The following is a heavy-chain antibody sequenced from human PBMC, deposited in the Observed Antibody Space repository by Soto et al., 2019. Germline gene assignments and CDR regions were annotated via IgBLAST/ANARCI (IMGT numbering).Heavy chain of an antibody. CDR3: AKDRGFIAAAGIGY. CDR2: ISGSGGST. J-gene: IGHJ4*02. D-gene: IGHD6-13*01. Sequence: GPMRLSSAASGFTFRSYAMSWVRQATGKGLEWVSAISGSGGSTYYADSVKGRFTISRDNSKNTLYLQMNSLRAEDTAVYYCAKDRGFIAAAGIGYWGQGTLVTVSS. CDR1: GFTFRSYA. V-gene: IGHV3-23*01.